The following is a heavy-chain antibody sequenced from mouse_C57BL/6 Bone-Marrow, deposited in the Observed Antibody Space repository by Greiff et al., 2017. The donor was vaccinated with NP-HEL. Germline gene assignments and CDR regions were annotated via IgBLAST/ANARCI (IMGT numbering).Heavy chain of an antibody. CDR2: IDPEDGDT. CDR3: TTLYYDYDGFAY. CDR1: GFNIKDYY. J-gene: IGHJ3*01. V-gene: IGHV14-1*01. Sequence: VQLKQSGAELVRPGASVKLSCTASGFNIKDYYMHWVKQRPEQGLEWIGRIDPEDGDTEYAPKFQGKATMTADTSSNTAYLRLSSLTSEDTAVYYCTTLYYDYDGFAYWGQGTLVTVSA. D-gene: IGHD2-4*01.